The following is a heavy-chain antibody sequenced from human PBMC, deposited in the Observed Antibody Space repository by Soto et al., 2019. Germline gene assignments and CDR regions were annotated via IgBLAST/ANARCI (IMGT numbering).Heavy chain of an antibody. CDR3: AKAGANWNYEIFGFLFDY. J-gene: IGHJ4*02. V-gene: IGHV3-23*01. CDR1: GFTFSSYA. Sequence: GGSLRLSCAASGFTFSSYAMSWVRQAPGKGLEWVSAISGSGGSTYYADSVKGRFTISRDNSKNTLYLQMNSLRAEDTAVYYCAKAGANWNYEIFGFLFDYWGQGTLVTVSS. CDR2: ISGSGGST. D-gene: IGHD1-7*01.